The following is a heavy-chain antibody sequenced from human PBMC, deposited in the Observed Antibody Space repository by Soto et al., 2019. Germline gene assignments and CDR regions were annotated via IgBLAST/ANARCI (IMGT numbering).Heavy chain of an antibody. CDR1: GFTFSSYG. CDR2: ISYDGSNK. CDR3: AKGLNLS. J-gene: IGHJ5*02. V-gene: IGHV3-30*18. Sequence: QVQLVESGGGVVQPGRSLRLSCAASGFTFSSYGMHWVRQAPGKGLEWVAVISYDGSNKYYADSVKGRFTISRDNSKNTLYLRMNSLRAEDTAVYYCAKGLNLSWGQGTLVTVSS. D-gene: IGHD1-20*01.